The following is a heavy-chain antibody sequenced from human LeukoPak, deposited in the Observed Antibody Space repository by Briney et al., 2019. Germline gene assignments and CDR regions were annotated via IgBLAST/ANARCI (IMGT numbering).Heavy chain of an antibody. J-gene: IGHJ6*02. Sequence: GGSLRLSCAASGFTFDDYAMHWVRQAPGKGLEWVSGISWNSGSIGYADSVKGRFTISRDNAKNSLYLQMNSLRAEDTALYYCAKDRSSGSNYYYYGMDVWGQGTTVTVSS. CDR3: AKDRSSGSNYYYYGMDV. CDR1: GFTFDDYA. D-gene: IGHD6-19*01. CDR2: ISWNSGSI. V-gene: IGHV3-9*01.